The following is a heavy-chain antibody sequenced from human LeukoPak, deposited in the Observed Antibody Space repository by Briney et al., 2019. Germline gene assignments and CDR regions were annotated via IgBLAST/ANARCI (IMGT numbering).Heavy chain of an antibody. J-gene: IGHJ4*02. CDR3: ARDFYYDSSGYRTAPDY. V-gene: IGHV3-21*01. CDR2: ISSSSSYI. D-gene: IGHD3-22*01. CDR1: GFTFSSYS. Sequence: PGGSLRLSCAASGFTFSSYSMNWVRQAPGKGLEWVSSISSSSSYIYYADSVKGRFTISRDNAKNSLYLKMNSLRAEDTAVYYCARDFYYDSSGYRTAPDYWGQGTLVTVSS.